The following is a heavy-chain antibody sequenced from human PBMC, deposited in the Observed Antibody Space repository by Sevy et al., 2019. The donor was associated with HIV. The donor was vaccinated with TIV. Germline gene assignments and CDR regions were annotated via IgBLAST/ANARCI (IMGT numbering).Heavy chain of an antibody. J-gene: IGHJ3*01. D-gene: IGHD1-20*01. V-gene: IGHV3-11*01. CDR1: GFTFSDHW. CDR2: ISSSGSTI. Sequence: GGSLRLSCTASGFTFSDHWMTWIRQAPGKGLEWVSYISSSGSTIYYADSVKGRFTISRDNAKNSVSLQMNSLRAEDTAVYYCAKDSRIIGTEAFDVWGQWTMVTVSS. CDR3: AKDSRIIGTEAFDV.